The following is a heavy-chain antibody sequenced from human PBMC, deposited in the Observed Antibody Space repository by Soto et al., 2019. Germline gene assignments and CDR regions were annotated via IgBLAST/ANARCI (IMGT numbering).Heavy chain of an antibody. Sequence: EVQLVESGGGLVQPGGSLRLSCAASGFTFSSYWMHWVRQAPGKGLVWVSRINIDGSSTSYADCVKGRFTISRDNAENTLYLQMNSLTAEDTAVYYCARGETRHSSLSVYWVQGTLVTVAS. CDR1: GFTFSSYW. CDR3: ARGETRHSSLSVY. CDR2: INIDGSST. V-gene: IGHV3-74*01. D-gene: IGHD3-22*01. J-gene: IGHJ4*02.